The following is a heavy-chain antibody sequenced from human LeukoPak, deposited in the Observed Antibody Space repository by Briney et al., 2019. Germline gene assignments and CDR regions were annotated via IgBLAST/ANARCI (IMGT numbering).Heavy chain of an antibody. V-gene: IGHV3-23*01. CDR3: AKDLWSGGSCCDAFDI. Sequence: PGGSLRLSCAASGFTFSSYAVSWVRQAPGKGLEWVSGISGSGGSTYYADAVKGRFAISRDNSKNTLYLQMNSLRVEDTAVYYCAKDLWSGGSCCDAFDIWGQGTMVTVSS. D-gene: IGHD2-15*01. CDR1: GFTFSSYA. CDR2: ISGSGGST. J-gene: IGHJ3*02.